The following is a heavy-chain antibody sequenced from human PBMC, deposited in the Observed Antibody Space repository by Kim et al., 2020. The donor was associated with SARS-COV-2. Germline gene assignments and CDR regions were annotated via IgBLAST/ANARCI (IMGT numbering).Heavy chain of an antibody. J-gene: IGHJ4*02. Sequence: SERGVRTHYADSGKGRYTISRDNSKSTLFLQMNSLRAEDAAVYYCEASGYWGQGSLVTVSS. V-gene: IGHV3-23*01. CDR3: EASGY. CDR2: SERGVRT.